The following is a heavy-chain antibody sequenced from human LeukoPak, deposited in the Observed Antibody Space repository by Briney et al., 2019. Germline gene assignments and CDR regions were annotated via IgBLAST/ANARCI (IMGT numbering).Heavy chain of an antibody. CDR1: GGSISTYY. Sequence: SETLSLTCTVSGGSISTYYWSWIRQPPGKGLEWIGYIFDSGSPSYNPSLKSRVTISVDTSKNQFSLKLSSVTAADTAVYYCARSRGRYGSGSDYRFDPWGQGTLVTVSS. CDR2: IFDSGSP. D-gene: IGHD3-10*01. CDR3: ARSRGRYGSGSDYRFDP. V-gene: IGHV4-59*12. J-gene: IGHJ5*02.